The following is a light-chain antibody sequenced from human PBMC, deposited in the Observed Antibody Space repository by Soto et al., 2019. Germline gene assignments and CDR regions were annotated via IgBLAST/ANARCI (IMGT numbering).Light chain of an antibody. CDR3: QQYNSYSGYT. Sequence: DIQMTQSPSTLSASVGDRVTITCRASQSISSWLACYQQKPGKAPKLLIDDASSLESGVPSRFSGSGSGTEFTLTISSLQPDDFATYSCQQYNSYSGYTFGQGTQLEIQ. CDR1: QSISSW. CDR2: DAS. V-gene: IGKV1-5*01. J-gene: IGKJ2*01.